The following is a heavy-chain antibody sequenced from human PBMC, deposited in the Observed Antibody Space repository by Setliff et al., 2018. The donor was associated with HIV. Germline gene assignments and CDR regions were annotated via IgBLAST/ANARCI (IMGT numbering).Heavy chain of an antibody. Sequence: PGASLTISCKGSGYSFTSYWIGWVRQMPGKGLEWMGIIYPGDSDTRYSPSFQGQVTTSADKSISTAYLQWSSLKASDTSMYYCARLGAYCSSTSCYSYYYYYYYMDVWGKGTTVTVSS. CDR3: ARLGAYCSSTSCYSYYYYYYYMDV. CDR2: IYPGDSDT. D-gene: IGHD2-2*02. J-gene: IGHJ6*03. V-gene: IGHV5-51*01. CDR1: GYSFTSYW.